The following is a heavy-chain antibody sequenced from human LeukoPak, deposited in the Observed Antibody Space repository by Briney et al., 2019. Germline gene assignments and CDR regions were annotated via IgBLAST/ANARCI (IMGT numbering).Heavy chain of an antibody. Sequence: GGSLRLSCAASGFTLSNYGMHWVRQAPGKGLEWVAVIWYDGSNKYYVDSVKGRFTISRDNSKNTLYLQMNSLRAEDTAVYYCARARGSSPYYYYGMDVWGQGTTVTVSS. CDR1: GFTLSNYG. CDR2: IWYDGSNK. CDR3: ARARGSSPYYYYGMDV. D-gene: IGHD6-6*01. V-gene: IGHV3-33*01. J-gene: IGHJ6*02.